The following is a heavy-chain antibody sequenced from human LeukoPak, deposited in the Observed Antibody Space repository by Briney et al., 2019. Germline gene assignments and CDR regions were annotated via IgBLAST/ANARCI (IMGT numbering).Heavy chain of an antibody. CDR1: GFTFNAYT. D-gene: IGHD3-3*01. CDR2: ISNDGSNK. V-gene: IGHV3-30*04. Sequence: PGGSLRLSCAASGFTFNAYTMHWVRQAPGKGLEWVARISNDGSNKYYTDSVKGRFTISRDSSKNTVYLQVNSLRTEDTALYYCARGFDTNAFDIWGRGTLVTVSS. CDR3: ARGFDTNAFDI. J-gene: IGHJ3*02.